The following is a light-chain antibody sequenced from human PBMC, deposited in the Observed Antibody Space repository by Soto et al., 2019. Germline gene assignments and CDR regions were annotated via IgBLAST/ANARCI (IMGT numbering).Light chain of an antibody. CDR3: QHYNSYSEA. J-gene: IGKJ1*01. CDR2: KAS. CDR1: QSISNW. V-gene: IGKV1-5*03. Sequence: DIQMTQSPSTLPASVEDRATTLCGASQSISNWLAWYQQKPGTAPKVLIYKASTLKSGVPSRFSGSGSGTEFTLTISSLQPDDFATYYCQHYNSYSEAFGQGTKVDIK.